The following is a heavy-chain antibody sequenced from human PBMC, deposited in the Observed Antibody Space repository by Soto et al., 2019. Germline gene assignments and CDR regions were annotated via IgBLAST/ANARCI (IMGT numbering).Heavy chain of an antibody. J-gene: IGHJ4*02. CDR3: ARAPRGNYGYPSYFDY. Sequence: SETLSLTCTVSGGSVNSDSYYWTWIRQPPGKRLEWIGSLYYSGSTNYNPSLKSRVTISVDTSKNQFSLKLSSVTAAGTAVYYCARAPRGNYGYPSYFDYWGQGTLVTVSS. CDR2: LYYSGST. D-gene: IGHD3-10*01. V-gene: IGHV4-61*01. CDR1: GGSVNSDSYY.